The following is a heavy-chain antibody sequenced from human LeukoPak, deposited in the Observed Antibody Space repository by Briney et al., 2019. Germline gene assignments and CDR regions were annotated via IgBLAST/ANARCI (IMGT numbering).Heavy chain of an antibody. CDR1: GFTFSSHG. Sequence: PGGSLRLSCAASGFTFSSHGMSWVRQAPGNGREWVSSISGGGGKTAHADSVKGRFTIYRDNSKNTLYLQMNSLRAEDKAVYYCAKEFLTLPQYYGDYFAFDIWGQGTMVTVSS. J-gene: IGHJ3*02. V-gene: IGHV3-23*01. CDR2: ISGGGGKT. CDR3: AKEFLTLPQYYGDYFAFDI. D-gene: IGHD4-17*01.